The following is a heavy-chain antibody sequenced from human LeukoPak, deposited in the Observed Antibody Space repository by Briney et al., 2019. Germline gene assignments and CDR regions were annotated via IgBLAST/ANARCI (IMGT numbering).Heavy chain of an antibody. Sequence: GGSLRLSCAASGFTFSTYEMNWVRQAPGKGLEWVSYISSSGGTIYYADSVKGRFTISRDNAKNSLYLQMNSLRAEDTAVYYCARDGDLTPAVPFDYWGQGTLVTVSP. CDR2: ISSSGGTI. V-gene: IGHV3-48*03. J-gene: IGHJ4*02. D-gene: IGHD6-25*01. CDR3: ARDGDLTPAVPFDY. CDR1: GFTFSTYE.